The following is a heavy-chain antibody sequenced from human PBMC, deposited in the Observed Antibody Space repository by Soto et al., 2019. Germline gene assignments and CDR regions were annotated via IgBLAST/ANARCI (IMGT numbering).Heavy chain of an antibody. CDR2: INPSGGST. J-gene: IGHJ4*02. Sequence: ASVKVSCKASGYTFTSYYMHWVRQAPGQGLEWMGIINPSGGSTSYAQKFQGRVTMTRDTSTSTVYMELSSLRSEDTAVYYCARDPIPMVRGVNSNYWGQGTLVTVSS. D-gene: IGHD3-10*01. CDR3: ARDPIPMVRGVNSNY. V-gene: IGHV1-46*01. CDR1: GYTFTSYY.